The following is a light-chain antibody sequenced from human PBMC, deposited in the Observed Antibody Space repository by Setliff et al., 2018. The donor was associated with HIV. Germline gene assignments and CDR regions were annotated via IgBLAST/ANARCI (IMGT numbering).Light chain of an antibody. V-gene: IGLV2-23*02. CDR2: EVR. Sequence: QSVLAQPASVSGSPGQSITISCTATTSDVGTYNLVSWYQQHPGTAPKLIIFEVRNRPSGVSSRFSGSKSGNMASLTISGLQGDDEADYYCCSYAGSGTNVFGTGTKVTVL. J-gene: IGLJ1*01. CDR1: TSDVGTYNL. CDR3: CSYAGSGTNV.